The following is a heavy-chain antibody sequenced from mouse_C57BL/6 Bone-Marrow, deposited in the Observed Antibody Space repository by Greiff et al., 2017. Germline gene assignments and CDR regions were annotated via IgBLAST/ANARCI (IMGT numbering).Heavy chain of an antibody. CDR3: ARPYYDCDESLYFDV. J-gene: IGHJ1*03. CDR2: IYPGSGST. D-gene: IGHD2-4*01. Sequence: VQLQQPGAELVKPGASVKMSCKASGYTFTSYWITWVKQRPGQGLEWIGDIYPGSGSTNYNEKFKSKATLTIDTSSSTAYMQLSSLTSEDSAVYYCARPYYDCDESLYFDVWGTGTTVTVSS. V-gene: IGHV1-55*01. CDR1: GYTFTSYW.